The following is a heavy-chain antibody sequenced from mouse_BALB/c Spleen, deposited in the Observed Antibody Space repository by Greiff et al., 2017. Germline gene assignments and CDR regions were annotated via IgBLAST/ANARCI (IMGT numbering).Heavy chain of an antibody. Sequence: QVQLQQSGAELVRPGTSVKISCKASGYTFTNYWLGWVKQRPGHGLEWIGDIYPGGGYTNYNEKFKGKATLTADTSSSTAYMQLSSLTSEDSAVYFCARNIYDGYAMDDWGQGTSVTVSS. D-gene: IGHD2-3*01. CDR1: GYTFTNYW. J-gene: IGHJ4*01. V-gene: IGHV1-63*02. CDR3: ARNIYDGYAMDD. CDR2: IYPGGGYT.